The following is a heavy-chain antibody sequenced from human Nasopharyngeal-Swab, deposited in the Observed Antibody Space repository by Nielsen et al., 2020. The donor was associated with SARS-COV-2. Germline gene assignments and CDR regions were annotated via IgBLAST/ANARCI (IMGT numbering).Heavy chain of an antibody. Sequence: GESLKISCAASGFTFSSYAMSWVRQAPGKGLEWVSLISGSGDSTYYADSVKDRFTISRDNSKNTLYLQTNSLRAEDTAVYYCAKDTHYDFWSGSFLYTYSGMDAWGQGTTVTVSS. D-gene: IGHD3-3*01. J-gene: IGHJ6*02. CDR1: GFTFSSYA. V-gene: IGHV3-23*01. CDR3: AKDTHYDFWSGSFLYTYSGMDA. CDR2: ISGSGDST.